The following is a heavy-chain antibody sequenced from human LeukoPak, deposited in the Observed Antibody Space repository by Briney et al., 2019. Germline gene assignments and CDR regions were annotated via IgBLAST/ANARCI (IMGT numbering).Heavy chain of an antibody. V-gene: IGHV4-59*01. CDR3: ARDFLSDILTGYSGRDAFDI. CDR1: GGSISSYY. D-gene: IGHD3-9*01. J-gene: IGHJ3*02. Sequence: PWETLSLTCTVSGGSISSYYWSWIRQPPGKGLEWIGNIYYSGSTNYNPSLKSRVTISVDTSKNQFSLKLSSVTAADTAVYYCARDFLSDILTGYSGRDAFDIWGQGTMVTVSS. CDR2: IYYSGST.